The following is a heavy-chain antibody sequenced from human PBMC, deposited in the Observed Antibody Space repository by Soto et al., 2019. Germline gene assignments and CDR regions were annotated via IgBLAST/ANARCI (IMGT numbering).Heavy chain of an antibody. CDR2: ISGSGGST. CDR1: GFTFSSYA. J-gene: IGHJ4*02. V-gene: IGHV3-23*01. Sequence: PGESLKISCAASGFTFSSYAMSWVRQAPGKGLEWVSAISGSGGSTYYADSVKGRFTISRDNSKNTLYLQMNSLRAEDTAVYYCAKDHEGYSYGYFLFDYWGQGTLVTVSS. D-gene: IGHD5-18*01. CDR3: AKDHEGYSYGYFLFDY.